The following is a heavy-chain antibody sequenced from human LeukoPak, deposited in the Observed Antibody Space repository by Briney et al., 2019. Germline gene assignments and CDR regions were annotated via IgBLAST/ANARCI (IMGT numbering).Heavy chain of an antibody. CDR1: GFTFNVAA. CDR2: IIGNGFST. V-gene: IGHV3-23*01. Sequence: GGTLRVSCAASGFTFNVAAMNWVRQSPGKGLEWVATIIGNGFSTYYADSVSGRFTISRDNSQNTLFLQMNSLRDEDTAIYYCAKGRRDGYNFPLFDYWGHGALVTVSS. CDR3: AKGRRDGYNFPLFDY. J-gene: IGHJ4*01. D-gene: IGHD5-24*01.